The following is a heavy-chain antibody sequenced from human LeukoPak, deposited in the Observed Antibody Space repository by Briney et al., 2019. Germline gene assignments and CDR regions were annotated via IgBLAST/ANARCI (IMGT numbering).Heavy chain of an antibody. CDR2: ISYDGSNK. Sequence: GRSLRLSCAASGFTFSSYGMHWVRQAPGKGLEWVAVISYDGSNKYYADSVKGRFTISRDNSKNTLYLQMNSLRAEDTAVYYCARGRGTSTVTSIDYWGQGTLVTVSS. CDR3: ARGRGTSTVTSIDY. D-gene: IGHD4-11*01. V-gene: IGHV3-30*03. J-gene: IGHJ4*02. CDR1: GFTFSSYG.